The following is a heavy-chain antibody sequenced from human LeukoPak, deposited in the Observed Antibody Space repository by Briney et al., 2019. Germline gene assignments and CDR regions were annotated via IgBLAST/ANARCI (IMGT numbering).Heavy chain of an antibody. CDR3: ARDLRAKY. J-gene: IGHJ1*01. Sequence: NPSETLSLTCTVSGASIFNYYWSWIRQAPGKGLEWIGYVHHSGRTNSNPSLGSRVTMSVDTSTSHLSLNLTSVTTADTAVYFCARDLRAKYWGQGTLVFVSS. D-gene: IGHD4/OR15-4a*01. CDR2: VHHSGRT. V-gene: IGHV4-59*01. CDR1: GASIFNYY.